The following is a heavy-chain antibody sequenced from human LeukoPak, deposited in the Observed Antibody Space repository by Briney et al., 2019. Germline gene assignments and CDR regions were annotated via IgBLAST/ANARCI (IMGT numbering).Heavy chain of an antibody. V-gene: IGHV4-30-4*08. D-gene: IGHD3-10*01. CDR1: GGSISSGDYY. CDR3: ARGYGITMVRGVIPEGIAFDI. CDR2: IYYSGST. J-gene: IGHJ3*02. Sequence: SQTLSLTCTVSGGSISSGDYYWSWIRQPPGKGLEWIGYIYYSGSTYYNPSLKSRVTISVDTSKNQFSLKLSSVTAADTAVYYCARGYGITMVRGVIPEGIAFDIWGQGTMVTVSS.